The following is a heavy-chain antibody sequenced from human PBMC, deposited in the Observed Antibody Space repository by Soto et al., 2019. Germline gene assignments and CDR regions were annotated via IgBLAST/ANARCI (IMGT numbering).Heavy chain of an antibody. CDR1: GFTFSSYA. J-gene: IGHJ1*01. D-gene: IGHD6-19*01. CDR2: ISSNGGST. CDR3: VKVYSSGQEYFQH. Sequence: PGGSLRLSCSASGFTFSSYAMHWVRQAPGKGLEYVSAISSNGGSTYYADSVKGRFTISRDNSKNTLYLQMSSLRAEDTAVYYCVKVYSSGQEYFQHWGQGTLVTVSS. V-gene: IGHV3-64D*06.